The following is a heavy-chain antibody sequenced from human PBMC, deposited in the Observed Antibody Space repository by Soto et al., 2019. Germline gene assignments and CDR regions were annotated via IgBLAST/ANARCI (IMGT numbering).Heavy chain of an antibody. V-gene: IGHV4-38-2*01. D-gene: IGHD2-15*01. CDR3: ARARWYDAFDV. Sequence: SETLSLTCAVSGFFISSGNYWGWIRKPPGKGLEWIGSIFHGGNTYYNPSLKSRVTISVDTSKNQFSLKLNSVTAADTAVYYCARARWYDAFDVWGQGTVVTVSS. J-gene: IGHJ3*01. CDR1: GFFISSGNY. CDR2: IFHGGNT.